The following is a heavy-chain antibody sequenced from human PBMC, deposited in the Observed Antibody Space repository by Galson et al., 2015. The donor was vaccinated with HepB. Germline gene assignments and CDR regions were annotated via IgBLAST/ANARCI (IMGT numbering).Heavy chain of an antibody. Sequence: SLRLSCAVSGFTFTDYWMHWVRHGPGMGLVWVSRINIDGSFTTYADSVKGRFTISRDNIENSLYLQMNSLRAEDTAVYHCARDVLGRWEVFRYNYYGSDVWGQGTTVTVSS. CDR3: ARDVLGRWEVFRYNYYGSDV. V-gene: IGHV3-74*03. CDR2: INIDGSFT. J-gene: IGHJ6*02. D-gene: IGHD1-26*01. CDR1: GFTFTDYW.